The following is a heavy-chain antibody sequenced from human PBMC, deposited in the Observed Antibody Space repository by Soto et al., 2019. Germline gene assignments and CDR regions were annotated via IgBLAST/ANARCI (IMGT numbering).Heavy chain of an antibody. CDR3: AKAMSTVTIGWFDA. J-gene: IGHJ5*02. V-gene: IGHV3-23*01. CDR1: GFTFSSYA. CDR2: ISGSGDKS. D-gene: IGHD4-17*01. Sequence: GGSLRLSCAASGFTFSSYAMNWVRQAPGKGLEWVSAISGSGDKSYYAGSVKGRFTSSRDNSKSTLNLLMNSVRSDDTAIYFCAKAMSTVTIGWFDAWGQGTLVTVSS.